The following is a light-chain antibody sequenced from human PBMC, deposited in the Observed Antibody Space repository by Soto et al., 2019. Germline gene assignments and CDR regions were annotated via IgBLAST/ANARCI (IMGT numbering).Light chain of an antibody. CDR3: LQDYNYPRT. J-gene: IGKJ1*01. V-gene: IGKV1-6*01. Sequence: AIQMTQSPSSLSASVGDRVTITCRASQGIRNDLGWYQQKPGKAPKLRIYASSSVQSGVPSRFSGSGSGTDFTLTISSLQPEDFATYYCLQDYNYPRTFGQGTKVEIK. CDR1: QGIRND. CDR2: ASS.